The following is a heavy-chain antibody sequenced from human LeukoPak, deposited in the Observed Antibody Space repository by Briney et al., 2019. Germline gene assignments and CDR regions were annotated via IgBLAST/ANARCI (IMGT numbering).Heavy chain of an antibody. CDR1: GYSFTSYW. Sequence: GESLKISCKGSGYSFTSYWIGWVRQMPGKGLEWMGIIYPGDSDTRYSPSFQGQVTISVDKSISTAYLQWSSLKASDTAMYYCARQGDPGSGWYWFDPWGQGTLVTVSS. CDR2: IYPGDSDT. D-gene: IGHD6-19*01. V-gene: IGHV5-51*01. J-gene: IGHJ5*02. CDR3: ARQGDPGSGWYWFDP.